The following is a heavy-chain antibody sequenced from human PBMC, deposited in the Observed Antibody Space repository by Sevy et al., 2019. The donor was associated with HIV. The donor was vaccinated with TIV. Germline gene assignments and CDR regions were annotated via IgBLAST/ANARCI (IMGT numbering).Heavy chain of an antibody. CDR1: GFTFSTYG. Sequence: GGSLRLSCAASGFTFSTYGLSWVRQAPGKGLEWVSAISGSGGSTYYADSVKGRFTISRDNSKNTLYLKMISLRAEDTAVYYCATHRGQWLFTAVFDYWGQGTLVTVSS. CDR3: ATHRGQWLFTAVFDY. CDR2: ISGSGGST. J-gene: IGHJ4*02. D-gene: IGHD6-19*01. V-gene: IGHV3-23*01.